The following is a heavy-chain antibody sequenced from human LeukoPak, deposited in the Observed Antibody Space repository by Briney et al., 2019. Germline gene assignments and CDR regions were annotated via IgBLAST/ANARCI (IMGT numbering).Heavy chain of an antibody. D-gene: IGHD4-11*01. V-gene: IGHV3-33*01. J-gene: IGHJ4*02. CDR1: GFTFSSYG. CDR2: IWYDGSNK. Sequence: GGSLRLSCAASGFTFSSYGMPWVRQAPGKGLEWVAVIWYDGSNKYYADSVKGRFTISRDNSKNTLYLQMNSLRAEDTAVYCCARDYSPNGFDYWGQGTLVTVSS. CDR3: ARDYSPNGFDY.